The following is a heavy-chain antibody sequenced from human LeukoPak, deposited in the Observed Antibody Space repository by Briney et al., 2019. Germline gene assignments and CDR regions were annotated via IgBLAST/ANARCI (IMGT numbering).Heavy chain of an antibody. CDR3: ARDVSGHDSYYYYGMDV. D-gene: IGHD5-12*01. CDR2: ISAYNGNT. CDR1: GYTFTSYG. Sequence: ASVNVSCKASGYTFTSYGISWVRQAPGQGLEWMGWISAYNGNTNYAQKLQGRVTMTTDTSTNTAYMELRSLRSDDTAVYYCARDVSGHDSYYYYGMDVWGQGTTVTVS. J-gene: IGHJ6*02. V-gene: IGHV1-18*01.